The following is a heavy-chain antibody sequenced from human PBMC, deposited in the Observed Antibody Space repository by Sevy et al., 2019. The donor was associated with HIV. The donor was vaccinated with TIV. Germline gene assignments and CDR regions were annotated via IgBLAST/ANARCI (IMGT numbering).Heavy chain of an antibody. D-gene: IGHD4-17*01. CDR2: IWFDGSNE. Sequence: GGSLRLSCAASGFTFSTYGMHWVRQAPGKGLEWLAVIWFDGSNEYYADSVKGRFTISRDIAKNTLHLQMNSLRAEDTAAYYCARDLEFYGYGDCGLAFNPDYWGRGTLVTVSS. CDR1: GFTFSTYG. J-gene: IGHJ4*02. V-gene: IGHV3-33*01. CDR3: ARDLEFYGYGDCGLAFNPDY.